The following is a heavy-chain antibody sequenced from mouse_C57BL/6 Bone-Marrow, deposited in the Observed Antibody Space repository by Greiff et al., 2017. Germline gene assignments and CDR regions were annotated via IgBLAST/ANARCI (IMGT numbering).Heavy chain of an antibody. Sequence: EVMLVESGGDLVKPGGSLKLSCAASGFTFSSYGMSWVRQTPDKRLEWVATISSGGSYTYYPDSVKGRFTITRDNAKNTQYLQMSSLKSGDTAMYYWARDGDYSNLYLFDYWGQGTLVTVSA. CDR2: ISSGGSYT. CDR1: GFTFSSYG. D-gene: IGHD2-5*01. J-gene: IGHJ3*01. V-gene: IGHV5-6*02. CDR3: ARDGDYSNLYLFDY.